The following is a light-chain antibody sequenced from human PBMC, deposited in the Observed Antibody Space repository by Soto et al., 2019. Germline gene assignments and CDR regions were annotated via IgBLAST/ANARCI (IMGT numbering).Light chain of an antibody. V-gene: IGLV2-14*01. J-gene: IGLJ1*01. CDR2: EVE. CDR1: GRDAGAYNY. CDR3: SSYTASYFYV. Sequence: QSVLTQPASVSGSPGQSITISCTGSGRDAGAYNYVSWYQQHPGKAPKLIIYEVENRPSGVSNRFSASKSAFTASLTISGLQAEDEADYYCSSYTASYFYVFGPGTKVTVL.